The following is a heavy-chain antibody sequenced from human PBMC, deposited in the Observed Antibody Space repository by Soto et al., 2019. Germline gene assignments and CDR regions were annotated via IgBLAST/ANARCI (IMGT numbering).Heavy chain of an antibody. CDR2: ISYDGSNK. CDR1: GFTFSNYG. Sequence: QVQLVESGGGVVQPGGSLRLSCAASGFTFSNYGMHWVRQAPGKGLEWVTVISYDGSNKYYADSGKGRFTISRDNSMNTLYLQMKSLRAEDTALYYCAKSGGRDGYNLVDNWGQGTLVTVSS. J-gene: IGHJ4*02. CDR3: AKSGGRDGYNLVDN. D-gene: IGHD5-18*01. V-gene: IGHV3-30*18.